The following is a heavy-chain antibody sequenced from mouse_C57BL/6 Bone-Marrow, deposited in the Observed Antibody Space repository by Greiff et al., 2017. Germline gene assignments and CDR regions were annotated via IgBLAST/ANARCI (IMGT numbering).Heavy chain of an antibody. CDR3: ARDGITTVVAINWYFDV. Sequence: VQLQQSGAELVKPGASVKISCKASGYAFSSYWMNWVKQRPGKGLEWIGQIYPGDGDTNYNGKFKGKATLTADKSSSTAYMQLSSLPSEDSAVXFLARDGITTVVAINWYFDVWGTGTTVTVSS. J-gene: IGHJ1*03. CDR2: IYPGDGDT. V-gene: IGHV1-80*01. D-gene: IGHD1-1*01. CDR1: GYAFSSYW.